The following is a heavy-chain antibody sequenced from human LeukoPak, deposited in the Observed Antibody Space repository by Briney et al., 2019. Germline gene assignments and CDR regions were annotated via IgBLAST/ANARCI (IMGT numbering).Heavy chain of an antibody. Sequence: GGSLRLSCAASGFTVSGNYMSWVRQAPGKGLEWVSVIYSGGSTYYADSVKGRFTISRDNSKNTLYLQMNSLRAEDTAVYYCAKPAGYCSGGSCLDYWGQGTLVTVSS. CDR1: GFTVSGNY. V-gene: IGHV3-53*05. D-gene: IGHD2-15*01. CDR3: AKPAGYCSGGSCLDY. J-gene: IGHJ4*02. CDR2: IYSGGST.